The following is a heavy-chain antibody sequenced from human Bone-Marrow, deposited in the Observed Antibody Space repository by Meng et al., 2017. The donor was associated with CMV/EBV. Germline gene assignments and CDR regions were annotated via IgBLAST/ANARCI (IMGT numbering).Heavy chain of an antibody. CDR2: INPNSGGT. Sequence: ASVKVSCKASGYTFTGYYMHWVRQAPGQGLEWMGWINPNSGGTNYAQKFQGRVTMTRDTSISTAYMELSRLRSDDTAVYYCARGNGGFSSSWPYYYYYGMDVWGQGTTVTVSS. CDR3: ARGNGGFSSSWPYYYYYGMDV. V-gene: IGHV1-2*02. J-gene: IGHJ6*02. D-gene: IGHD6-6*01. CDR1: GYTFTGYY.